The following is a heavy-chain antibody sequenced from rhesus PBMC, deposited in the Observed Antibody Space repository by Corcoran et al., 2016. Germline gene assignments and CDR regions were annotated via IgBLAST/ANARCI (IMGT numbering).Heavy chain of an antibody. V-gene: IGHV4-169*01. CDR1: GGSISSSY. CDR2: IYGSGSST. CDR3: ARRLIATFDY. Sequence: QLQLQESGPGLVKPSETLSVTCAVSGGSISSSYWSWIRQAPGKGLEWIGYIYGSGSSTNYNPSLKSRVTLSVDTSKNQLSLKLSSVTAADTAVYYWARRLIATFDYWGQGVLVTVSS. D-gene: IGHD6-13*01. J-gene: IGHJ4*01.